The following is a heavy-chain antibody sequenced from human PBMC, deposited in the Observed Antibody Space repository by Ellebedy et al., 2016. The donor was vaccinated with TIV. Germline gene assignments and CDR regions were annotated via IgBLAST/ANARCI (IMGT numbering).Heavy chain of an antibody. CDR1: GYTFTSYY. V-gene: IGHV1-46*01. D-gene: IGHD1-26*01. CDR3: ARDRIVGSSSPYYNGMDV. CDR2: IDPSGGRT. J-gene: IGHJ6*02. Sequence: AASVKVSCKASGYTFTSYYLHWVRQPPGQGLEWMGVIDPSGGRTDDAQKFQGRVTITRDTSTSTVYMALSSLRSDDTAVYYCARDRIVGSSSPYYNGMDVWGQGTTVTVSS.